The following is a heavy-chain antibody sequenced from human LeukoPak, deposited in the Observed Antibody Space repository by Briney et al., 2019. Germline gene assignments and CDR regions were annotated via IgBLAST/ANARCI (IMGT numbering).Heavy chain of an antibody. CDR3: AVGGGYSSSWYTPFDY. Sequence: GGSLRLSCAASGFTFSSYGMHWVRQAPGKGLEWVAVIWYDGSNKYYADSVKGRFTISRDNSKNTLYLQMNSLRVEDTAVYYCAVGGGYSSSWYTPFDYWGQGTLVTVSS. J-gene: IGHJ4*02. CDR1: GFTFSSYG. CDR2: IWYDGSNK. V-gene: IGHV3-33*01. D-gene: IGHD6-13*01.